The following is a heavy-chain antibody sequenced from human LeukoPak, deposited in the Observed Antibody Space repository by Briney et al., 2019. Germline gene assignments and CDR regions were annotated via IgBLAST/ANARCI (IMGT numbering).Heavy chain of an antibody. D-gene: IGHD3-3*01. Sequence: ASVKVSCKASVCTFSSYAISWVRQAPGQGLEWMGRIIPILGIANYAQKFQGRVTITADKSTSTAYMELSSLRSEDTAVYYCAYYYDFWSGPRFDYWGQGTLVTVSS. J-gene: IGHJ4*02. CDR3: AYYYDFWSGPRFDY. CDR1: VCTFSSYA. CDR2: IIPILGIA. V-gene: IGHV1-69*04.